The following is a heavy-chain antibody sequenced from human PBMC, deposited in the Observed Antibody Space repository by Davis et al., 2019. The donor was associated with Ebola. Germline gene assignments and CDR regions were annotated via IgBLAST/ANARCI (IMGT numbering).Heavy chain of an antibody. J-gene: IGHJ4*02. CDR1: GFTFSSYD. CDR3: AKARGYVIFDH. V-gene: IGHV3-23*01. Sequence: PGGSLRLSCAASGFTFSSYDISWVRQAPGKGLEWISDISGVGGTTYYADSVQGRFTISRDNSNDTVYLHLNSLRAEDTAIYYCAKARGYVIFDHWGQGTLVTVSS. D-gene: IGHD5-12*01. CDR2: ISGVGGTT.